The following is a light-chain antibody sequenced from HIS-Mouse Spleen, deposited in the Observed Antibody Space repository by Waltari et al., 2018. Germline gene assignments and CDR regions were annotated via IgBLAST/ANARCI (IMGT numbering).Light chain of an antibody. CDR3: CSYAGSSTYVV. J-gene: IGLJ2*01. V-gene: IGLV2-23*01. Sequence: QSALTQPASVSGSPGQSITISCTGTSSDVGSYNLVSWYQQHPGKAPKLMIYEGSKRPSGVPILFSGSKAGNTASLTISGLQAEDEADYYCCSYAGSSTYVVFGGGTKLTVL. CDR2: EGS. CDR1: SSDVGSYNL.